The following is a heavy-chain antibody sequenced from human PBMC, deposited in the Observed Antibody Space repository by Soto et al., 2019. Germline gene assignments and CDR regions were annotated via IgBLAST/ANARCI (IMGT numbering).Heavy chain of an antibody. D-gene: IGHD2-2*01. CDR1: GYTFTSYA. CDR2: INAGNGNT. V-gene: IGHV1-3*01. J-gene: IGHJ6*03. Sequence: GASVKVSCKASGYTFTSYAMHWVRQAPGQRLEWMGWINAGNGNTKYSQKFQGRVTITRDTSASTAYMELSSLRSEDTAVYYCNYCSSTSDEGGYYYMDVWGKGTTVTVSS. CDR3: NYCSSTSDEGGYYYMDV.